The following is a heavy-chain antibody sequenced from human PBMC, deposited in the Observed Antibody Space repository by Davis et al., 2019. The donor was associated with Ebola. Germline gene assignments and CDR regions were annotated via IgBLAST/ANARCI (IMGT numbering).Heavy chain of an antibody. Sequence: GGSLRLSCAASGFTFSSYSMNWVRQAPGKGLEWVSSISSSSSYIYYADSVKGRFTISRDNAKNSLYLQMNSLRAEDTAVYYCARVGLVTHCSGGSCYSYYGMDVWGQGTTVTVSS. D-gene: IGHD2-15*01. V-gene: IGHV3-21*04. J-gene: IGHJ6*02. CDR2: ISSSSSYI. CDR3: ARVGLVTHCSGGSCYSYYGMDV. CDR1: GFTFSSYS.